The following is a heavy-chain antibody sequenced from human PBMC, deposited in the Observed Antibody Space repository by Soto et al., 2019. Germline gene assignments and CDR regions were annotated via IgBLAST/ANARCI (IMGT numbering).Heavy chain of an antibody. CDR2: IYYSGST. CDR3: ARDLGYSYGRQFGAFDI. D-gene: IGHD5-18*01. V-gene: IGHV4-31*03. Sequence: SETLSLTCTVSGGSISSGGYYWSWIRQHPGKGLEWIGYIYYSGSTYYNPSLKSRVTISVDTSKNQFSLKLSSVTAADTAVYYCARDLGYSYGRQFGAFDIWGQGTMVTVSS. CDR1: GGSISSGGYY. J-gene: IGHJ3*02.